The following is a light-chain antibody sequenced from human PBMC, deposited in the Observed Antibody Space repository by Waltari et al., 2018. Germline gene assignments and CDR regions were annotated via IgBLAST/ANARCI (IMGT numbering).Light chain of an antibody. J-gene: IGLJ1*01. Sequence: QSALTQPASVSGSPGQSLAVSCTGSSSDVGTYNLVSWYQQHPGKAPKRILYEATKRPAGVSNRFSGSKSGDMASLTIAGLQAEDEAEYYCCSFAGRSTWVFGTGTKVTVL. CDR2: EAT. CDR1: SSDVGTYNL. V-gene: IGLV2-23*01. CDR3: CSFAGRSTWV.